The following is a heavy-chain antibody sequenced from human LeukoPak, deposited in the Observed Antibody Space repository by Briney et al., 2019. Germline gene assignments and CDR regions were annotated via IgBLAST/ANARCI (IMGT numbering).Heavy chain of an antibody. CDR2: IYYSGST. J-gene: IGHJ4*02. Sequence: SETLSLTCTVSGGPISSGDYYWSWIRQPPGKGLEWIGYIYYSGSTYYNPSLKSLVTISVDTSKNQFSLKLSSVTAADTAVYYCASRDYRRTLDYWGQGTLVTVSS. CDR1: GGPISSGDYY. V-gene: IGHV4-30-4*01. D-gene: IGHD5-12*01. CDR3: ASRDYRRTLDY.